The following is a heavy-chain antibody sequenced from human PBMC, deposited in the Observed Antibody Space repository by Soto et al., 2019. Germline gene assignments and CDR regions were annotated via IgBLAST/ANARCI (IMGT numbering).Heavy chain of an antibody. J-gene: IGHJ4*02. V-gene: IGHV3-11*01. CDR3: ARSTVLRFLEWSPTPFDY. Sequence: GGSLRLSCAASGFTFSDYYMSWTRQAPGKGLEWVSYISSSGSTIYYADSVKGRFTISRDNAKNSLYLQMNSLRAEDTAVYYCARSTVLRFLEWSPTPFDYWGQGTLVTVSS. D-gene: IGHD3-3*01. CDR1: GFTFSDYY. CDR2: ISSSGSTI.